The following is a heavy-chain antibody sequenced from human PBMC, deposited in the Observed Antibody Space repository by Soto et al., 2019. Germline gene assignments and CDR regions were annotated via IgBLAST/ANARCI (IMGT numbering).Heavy chain of an antibody. V-gene: IGHV1-2*02. J-gene: IGHJ6*02. CDR1: GCTFTGYY. Sequence: ASVRVSCKASGCTFTGYYMHWVRQAPGQGLEWMGWMNPNNGGTNYAQKLQGGVTMTRDTSIRTAYMELSRLRSDDTAVYYCARGVGYYDFWSGYGNRRGLDVWAQGTTVPVSS. CDR3: ARGVGYYDFWSGYGNRRGLDV. D-gene: IGHD3-3*01. CDR2: MNPNNGGT.